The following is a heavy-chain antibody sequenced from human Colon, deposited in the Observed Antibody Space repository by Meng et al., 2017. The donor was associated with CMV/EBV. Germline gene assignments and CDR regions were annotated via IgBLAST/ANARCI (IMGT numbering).Heavy chain of an antibody. V-gene: IGHV1-2*02. D-gene: IGHD2-15*01. Sequence: ASVKVSCKTSGYTFIGYYLHWVRLAPGQGLEWMGWINPNNGGTNYAPKFQGRVTMTSDTSSSTAYMELRRLRPDDTAVYYCARDSEKMVIAANNWFDPWGQGTLVTVSS. CDR3: ARDSEKMVIAANNWFDP. CDR2: INPNNGGT. J-gene: IGHJ5*02. CDR1: GYTFIGYY.